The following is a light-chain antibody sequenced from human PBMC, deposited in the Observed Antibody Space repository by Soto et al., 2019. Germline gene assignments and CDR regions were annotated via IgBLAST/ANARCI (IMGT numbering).Light chain of an antibody. CDR2: KNN. CDR3: AAWDDSLNGVL. CDR1: ASNIGSNT. Sequence: QSVLTQPPSASGTPGRRFTISFSGRASNIGSNTVNWYQQLPGTAPKFLIYKNNQRPSGVPDRFSGSKSGTSASLAISGLQSEDEADYYCAAWDDSLNGVLFGGGIKLTVL. V-gene: IGLV1-44*01. J-gene: IGLJ2*01.